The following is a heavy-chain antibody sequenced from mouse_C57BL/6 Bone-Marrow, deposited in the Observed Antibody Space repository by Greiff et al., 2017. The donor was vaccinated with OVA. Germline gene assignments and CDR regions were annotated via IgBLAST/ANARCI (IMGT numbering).Heavy chain of an antibody. V-gene: IGHV1-82*01. J-gene: IGHJ3*01. Sequence: QLQQSGPELVKPGASVKISCKASGYAFSSSWMNWVKQRPGKGLEWIGRIYPGDGDTNYNGKFKGKATLTADKSSSTAYMQLSSLTSEDSAVYFCARRGQTWFAYWGQGTLVTVSA. CDR3: ARRGQTWFAY. CDR2: IYPGDGDT. D-gene: IGHD3-3*01. CDR1: GYAFSSSW.